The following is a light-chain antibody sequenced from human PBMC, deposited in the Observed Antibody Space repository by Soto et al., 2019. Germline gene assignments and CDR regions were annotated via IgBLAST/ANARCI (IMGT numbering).Light chain of an antibody. V-gene: IGKV1-33*01. CDR3: HQYDNLPPP. Sequence: DIQMTQSPSSLSSSVLDRVTITCRASQDINNYLDWYQVKPGKAPKLLIYDATNLETGVPSRFSGSGSRTDFSFTISSLQPEDVAIYYCHQYDNLPPPFGQGTRLEIK. J-gene: IGKJ5*01. CDR1: QDINNY. CDR2: DAT.